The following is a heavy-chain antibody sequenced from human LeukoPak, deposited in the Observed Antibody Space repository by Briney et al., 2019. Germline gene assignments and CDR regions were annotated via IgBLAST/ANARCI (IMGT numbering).Heavy chain of an antibody. D-gene: IGHD3-10*01. J-gene: IGHJ4*02. CDR2: IYYSGTT. Sequence: PSETLSLTCTVSGGSISSYYWSWIRQPPGKGLEWIGYIYYSGTTNYNPSLKSRVTISVDTSKNQFSLKLSSVTAADTAVYYCARQGNYYGRPFDYWGQGTLVTVSS. CDR3: ARQGNYYGRPFDY. V-gene: IGHV4-59*08. CDR1: GGSISSYY.